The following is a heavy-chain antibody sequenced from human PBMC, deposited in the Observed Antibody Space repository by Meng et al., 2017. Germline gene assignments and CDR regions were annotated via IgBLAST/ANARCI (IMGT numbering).Heavy chain of an antibody. Sequence: QVQLVQSGSELQKPGASVKVSCKASGYTFTGYAMNWVRQGPGQGLEWMGWIKTNTGNPTYAQGFTGRFVFSLDTSVSTAYLQISSLKAEDTAVYYYVRHFDYWGQGTLVTVSS. CDR3: VRHFDY. J-gene: IGHJ4*02. CDR1: GYTFTGYA. V-gene: IGHV7-4-1*02. CDR2: IKTNTGNP.